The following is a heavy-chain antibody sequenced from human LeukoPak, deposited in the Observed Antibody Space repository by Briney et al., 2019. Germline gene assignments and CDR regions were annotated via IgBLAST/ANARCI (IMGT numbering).Heavy chain of an antibody. CDR3: VKDLYKGDSASWYFFHY. D-gene: IGHD6-13*01. CDR2: ISSNGGST. J-gene: IGHJ4*02. Sequence: HPGGSLRLSCSASGFIISDYAMHWVRQAPGKGLEYVSGISSNGGSTYYADSVKGRFTISRDTSKNTLYLQMSSLRAEDTAIYYCVKDLYKGDSASWYFFHYWGQGTLVTVSS. V-gene: IGHV3-64D*06. CDR1: GFIISDYA.